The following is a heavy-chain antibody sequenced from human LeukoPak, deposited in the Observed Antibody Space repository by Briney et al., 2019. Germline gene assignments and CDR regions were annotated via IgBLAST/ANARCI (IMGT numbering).Heavy chain of an antibody. J-gene: IGHJ2*01. CDR2: IYYSGST. CDR1: GGSISSSSYY. CDR3: ARSDPYYDFWSGYSSWYFDL. Sequence: TSETLSLTCTVSGGSISSSSYYWGWIRQPPGKGLEWIGSIYYSGSTYYNPSLKSRVTISVDTSKNQFSLKLNSVTAADTAVYYCARSDPYYDFWSGYSSWYFDLWGRGTLVTVSS. D-gene: IGHD3-3*01. V-gene: IGHV4-39*01.